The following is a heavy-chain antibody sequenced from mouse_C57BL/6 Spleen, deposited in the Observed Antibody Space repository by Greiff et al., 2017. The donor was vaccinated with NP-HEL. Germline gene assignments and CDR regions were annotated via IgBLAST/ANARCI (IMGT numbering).Heavy chain of an antibody. CDR1: GYTFTSYW. V-gene: IGHV1-61*01. J-gene: IGHJ3*01. CDR3: ARSRYYGRPWFAY. Sequence: QVQLQQPGAELVRPGSSVKLSCKASGYTFTSYWMAWVKQRPGHGLEWIGNIYPSDSETHYNQKFKDKATLTVDKSSSPAYMQLSSLTSEDSAGDSCARSRYYGRPWFAYWGQGTLVTVSA. D-gene: IGHD1-1*01. CDR2: IYPSDSET.